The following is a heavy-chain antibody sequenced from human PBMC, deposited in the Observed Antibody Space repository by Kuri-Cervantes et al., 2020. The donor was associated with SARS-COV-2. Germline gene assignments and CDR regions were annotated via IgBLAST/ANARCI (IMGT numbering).Heavy chain of an antibody. D-gene: IGHD3-22*01. J-gene: IGHJ4*02. CDR2: INPSGGST. CDR3: ARDVFPAYYYDSSGPTPGMW. CDR1: GYTSTSYY. Sequence: ASVKVSCKASGYTSTSYYMHWVGQAPGQGLEWMGIINPSGGSTSYAQKFQGRVTMPRDTSTSTVYMELSSLRSEDTAVYYCARDVFPAYYYDSSGPTPGMWWGQGTLVTVSS. V-gene: IGHV1-46*01.